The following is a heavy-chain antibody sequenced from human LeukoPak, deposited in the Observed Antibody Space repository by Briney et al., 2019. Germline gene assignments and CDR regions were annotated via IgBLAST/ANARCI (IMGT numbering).Heavy chain of an antibody. CDR3: ARRSEFDNTHYHYFDY. J-gene: IGHJ4*02. V-gene: IGHV4-39*01. Sequence: SETLSLTCTVSGGSIDSRSYYWDWIRQAPGKGLEWIGTIYHSGSTEYNPSLKSRVAIFVDMSKNQFSLILHSVAAADTAVYYCARRSEFDNTHYHYFDYWGQGALVTVSS. CDR1: GGSIDSRSYY. D-gene: IGHD2-15*01. CDR2: IYHSGST.